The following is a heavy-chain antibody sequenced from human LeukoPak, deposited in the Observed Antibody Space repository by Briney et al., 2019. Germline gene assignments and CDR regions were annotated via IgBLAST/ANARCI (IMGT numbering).Heavy chain of an antibody. CDR1: GGTFSSYA. V-gene: IGHV1-2*02. CDR2: INPNSGGT. CDR3: ARRIWFGELSFNWFDP. D-gene: IGHD3-10*01. J-gene: IGHJ5*02. Sequence: ASVKVSCKASGGTFSSYAISWVRQAPGQGLEWMGWINPNSGGTNYAQKFQGRVTMTRDTSISTAYMELSRLRSDDTAVYYCARRIWFGELSFNWFDPWGQGTLVTVSS.